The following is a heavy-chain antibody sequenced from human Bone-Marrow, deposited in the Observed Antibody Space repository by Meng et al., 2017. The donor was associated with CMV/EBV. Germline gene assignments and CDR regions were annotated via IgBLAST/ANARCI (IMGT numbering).Heavy chain of an antibody. CDR1: GFHFSSYW. J-gene: IGHJ4*02. D-gene: IGHD3-22*01. CDR3: ARGVYDNVAYYDY. V-gene: IGHV3-7*01. Sequence: GGSLRLSCAASGFHFSSYWMSWVRQAPGKALEWVANINQDGSGKYYVDSVKGRFTISRDNAENSLYLQMNSLRDEDTALYYCARGVYDNVAYYDYWGQGTLVTVSS. CDR2: INQDGSGK.